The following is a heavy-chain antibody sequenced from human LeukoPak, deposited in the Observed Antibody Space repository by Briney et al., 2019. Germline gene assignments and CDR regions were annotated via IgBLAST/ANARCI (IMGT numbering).Heavy chain of an antibody. CDR3: ARGGSGFWFGWYYY. CDR2: IIPILGIA. J-gene: IGHJ4*02. CDR1: GGTFSSYA. V-gene: IGHV1-69*04. D-gene: IGHD3-22*01. Sequence: SVKVSCKASGGTFSSYAISWVRQAPGQGLEWMGRIIPILGIANYAQKFQGRVTMTRDTSTSTVYMELNSLRSEDTAVYYCARGGSGFWFGWYYYWGQGTLVTVSS.